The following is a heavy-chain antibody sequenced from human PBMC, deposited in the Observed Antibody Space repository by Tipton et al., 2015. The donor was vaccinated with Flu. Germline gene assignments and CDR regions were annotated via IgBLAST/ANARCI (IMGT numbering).Heavy chain of an antibody. D-gene: IGHD2/OR15-2a*01. J-gene: IGHJ4*02. CDR2: IWSDGSNT. CDR1: GFIFSTYG. V-gene: IGHV3-33*01. Sequence: SLRLSCASSGFIFSTYGMHWVRQAPGKGLEWVAVIWSDGSNTYYADSVKGRFTISRDNSKNMVYLQMNSLRAEDTAVYYCARDKNELYALENWAQGTLVTVSS. CDR3: ARDKNELYALEN.